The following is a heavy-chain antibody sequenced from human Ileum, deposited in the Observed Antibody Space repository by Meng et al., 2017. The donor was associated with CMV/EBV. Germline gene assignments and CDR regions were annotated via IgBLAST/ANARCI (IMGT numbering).Heavy chain of an antibody. CDR3: ARDLWSGISDFIDY. CDR1: GYTFTDFY. J-gene: IGHJ4*02. CDR2: INPKSGAT. Sequence: VGLGADKEKPGASVEVSSKPSGYTFTDFYIQWVRQAPGQGLEGMGWINPKSGATIYAQKFQGRVTMTRDTSINTVYMELNSLRSDDTAVYFCARDLWSGISDFIDYWGQGTLVTVSS. D-gene: IGHD3-3*01. V-gene: IGHV1-2*02.